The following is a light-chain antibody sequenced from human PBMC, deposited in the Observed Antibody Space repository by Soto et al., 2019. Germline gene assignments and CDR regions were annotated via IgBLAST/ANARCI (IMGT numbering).Light chain of an antibody. CDR2: EVS. CDR1: TSDVGRYNY. Sequence: QSVLTQPASVSGSPGQSITLSCTGTTSDVGRYNYVSWYQQHPGKAPKLMIYEVSNRPSAVSNRFSGSKSGNTASLTISGLQAEDEADYYCSSYRSSDTVVFGGGTKRTVL. J-gene: IGLJ2*01. CDR3: SSYRSSDTVV. V-gene: IGLV2-14*01.